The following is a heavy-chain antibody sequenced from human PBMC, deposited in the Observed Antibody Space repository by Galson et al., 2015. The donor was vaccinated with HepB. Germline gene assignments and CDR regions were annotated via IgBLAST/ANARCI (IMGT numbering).Heavy chain of an antibody. CDR1: GFTFSSYW. CDR3: VRDLTYFGTFVYYDALDI. J-gene: IGHJ3*02. D-gene: IGHD3/OR15-3a*01. CDR2: IKDDGRET. V-gene: IGHV3-7*01. Sequence: ALRLSCAASGFTFSSYWMTWVRQAPGKGLEWVANIKDDGRETNYVGSVKGRFTISRDNVATSLYLQMNTLRPEETAVYYCVRDLTYFGTFVYYDALDIWGHGTMVIVSS.